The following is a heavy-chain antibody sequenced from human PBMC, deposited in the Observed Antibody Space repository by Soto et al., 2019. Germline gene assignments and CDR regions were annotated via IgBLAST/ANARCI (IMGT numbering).Heavy chain of an antibody. CDR3: ARILAGIAAANWFDP. CDR1: GFSLSNARMG. V-gene: IGHV2-26*01. J-gene: IGHJ5*02. CDR2: IFSNDEK. D-gene: IGHD6-13*01. Sequence: SGPTLVNPTETLTLTCTVSGFSLSNARMGVSWIRQPPGKALEWLAHIFSNDEKSYSTSLKGRLTISKDTSKSQVVLTMTNMDPVDTATYYCARILAGIAAANWFDPWGQGTLVTVSS.